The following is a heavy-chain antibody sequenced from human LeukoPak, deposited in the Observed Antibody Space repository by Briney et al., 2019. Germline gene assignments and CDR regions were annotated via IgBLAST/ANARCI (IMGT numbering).Heavy chain of an antibody. CDR2: IRSKAYGGTT. D-gene: IGHD1-26*01. CDR3: TRVTQWELLPLDY. J-gene: IGHJ4*02. V-gene: IGHV3-49*03. Sequence: GGSLRLSCTASGFTFGDYAMSWFRQAPGKGLEWVGFIRSKAYGGTTEYAASVKGRFTISRGDSKSIAYLQMNSLKTEDTAVYYCTRVTQWELLPLDYWGQGTLVTVSS. CDR1: GFTFGDYA.